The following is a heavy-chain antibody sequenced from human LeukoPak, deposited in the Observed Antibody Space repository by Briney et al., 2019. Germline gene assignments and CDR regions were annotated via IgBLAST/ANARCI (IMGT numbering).Heavy chain of an antibody. CDR1: GFTFSSYS. D-gene: IGHD4-23*01. J-gene: IGHJ6*02. V-gene: IGHV3-21*01. CDR3: AREGPDYGGNSRYYGMDV. Sequence: GGSLRLSCAASGFTFSSYSMNWVRQAPGKGLEWVSSISSSSSYIYYADSVKGRFTISRDNAKNSLYLQMNSLRAEDTAVYYCAREGPDYGGNSRYYGMDVWGQGTTVTVSS. CDR2: ISSSSSYI.